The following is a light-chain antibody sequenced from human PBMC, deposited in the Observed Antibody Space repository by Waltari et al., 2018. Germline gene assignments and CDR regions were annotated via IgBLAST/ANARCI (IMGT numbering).Light chain of an antibody. CDR2: DVS. V-gene: IGKV1-5*01. CDR1: QSVSDW. Sequence: DIQMTQSPSTLSASVGDRVTITCRASQSVSDWLAWYQQRPGKAPEILIFDVSTWKSGVPSRFSSRGAGTEFTLTISSLQPDDFATYYCQHYSHSSPWTFGQGTKVEIK. J-gene: IGKJ1*01. CDR3: QHYSHSSPWT.